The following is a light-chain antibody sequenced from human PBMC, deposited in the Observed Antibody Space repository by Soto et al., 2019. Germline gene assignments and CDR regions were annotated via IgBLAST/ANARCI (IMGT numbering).Light chain of an antibody. Sequence: EIVLTQSPGTLSLSPGERATLSCRASQSVSSSYLAWYQQKPGQAPRLLICGASSKATGIPDRFSGSGSGTDFNLTISSLEAEDFAVYYCPQYGSSPPWTFGQGTKLEIK. CDR1: QSVSSSY. CDR2: GAS. CDR3: PQYGSSPPWT. V-gene: IGKV3-20*01. J-gene: IGKJ2*02.